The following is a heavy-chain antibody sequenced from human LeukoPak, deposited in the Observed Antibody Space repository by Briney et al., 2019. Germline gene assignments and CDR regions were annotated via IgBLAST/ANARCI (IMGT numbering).Heavy chain of an antibody. V-gene: IGHV1-24*01. D-gene: IGHD3-10*01. CDR2: FDPEDGET. J-gene: IGHJ5*02. CDR3: ATDPRYYHDP. CDR1: GYTLTELS. Sequence: GASVKVSCEVSGYTLTELSMHWVRQAPGKGLEWMGGFDPEDGETIYAQKFQGRVTMSEDTSTDTAYMELSSLRSEDTAVYYCATDPRYYHDPWGQGTLVTVSS.